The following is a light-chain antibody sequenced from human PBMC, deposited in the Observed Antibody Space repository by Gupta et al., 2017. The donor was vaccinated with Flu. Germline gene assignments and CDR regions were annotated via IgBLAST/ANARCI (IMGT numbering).Light chain of an antibody. Sequence: NRPSGIPDRFSGSNSAHTASLTITGTQAEDAADYYCNSRNGDQWAFGGGTKLTVL. J-gene: IGLJ3*02. CDR3: NSRNGDQWA. V-gene: IGLV3-19*01.